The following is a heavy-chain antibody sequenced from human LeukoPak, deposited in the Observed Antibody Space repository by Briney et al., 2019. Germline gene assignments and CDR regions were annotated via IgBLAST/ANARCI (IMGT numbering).Heavy chain of an antibody. D-gene: IGHD1-26*01. J-gene: IGHJ4*02. CDR3: AKDHISGSYYYFDY. V-gene: IGHV3-23*01. Sequence: GGSLRLSCAASGFTFSSYGMSWVRQAPGKGLEWVSAISGSGGSTYYADSVKGRFTISRDNSKNTLYLQMNSLRAEDAAVYYCAKDHISGSYYYFDYWGQGTLVTVSS. CDR1: GFTFSSYG. CDR2: ISGSGGST.